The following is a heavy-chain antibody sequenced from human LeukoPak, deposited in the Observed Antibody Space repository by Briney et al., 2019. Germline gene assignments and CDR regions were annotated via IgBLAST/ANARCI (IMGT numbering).Heavy chain of an antibody. CDR1: GFTFSSYA. D-gene: IGHD3-22*01. Sequence: GGSLRLSCAASGFTFSSYAMTWVRQAPGKGLEWVSAISGSGGSTYYADSVRGRFTISRDNSKNTLYLQMNSLRAEDTAVYYCAKGPTSGNYYDSSGYYPHFDYWGQGTLVTVSS. V-gene: IGHV3-23*01. CDR3: AKGPTSGNYYDSSGYYPHFDY. J-gene: IGHJ4*02. CDR2: ISGSGGST.